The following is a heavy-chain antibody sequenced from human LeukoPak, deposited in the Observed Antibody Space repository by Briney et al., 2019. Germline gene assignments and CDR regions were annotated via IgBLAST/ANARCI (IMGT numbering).Heavy chain of an antibody. CDR1: GGSFSGYY. CDR3: ARGRLVYAIRGGSRDFDY. CDR2: INHSGST. Sequence: SETLSLTCAVYGGSFSGYYWSWIRQPPGKGLEWIGEINHSGSTNYNTSLKSRVTISVDTSKNQFSLKLSSVTAADTAVYYCARGRLVYAIRGGSRDFDYWGQGTLVTVSS. J-gene: IGHJ4*02. D-gene: IGHD2-8*01. V-gene: IGHV4-34*01.